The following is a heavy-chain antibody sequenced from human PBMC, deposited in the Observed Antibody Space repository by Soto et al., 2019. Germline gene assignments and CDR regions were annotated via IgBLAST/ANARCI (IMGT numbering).Heavy chain of an antibody. CDR2: IYHSGST. CDR1: GGSISSSNW. J-gene: IGHJ4*02. Sequence: PSETLSLTCAVSGGSISSSNWWSWVRQPPGKGLEWIGEIYHSGSTNYNPSLKSRVTISVDKSKNQFSLKLSSVTAADTAVYYCASRPEGFGEGGFDYWGQGTLVTVSS. D-gene: IGHD3-10*01. V-gene: IGHV4-4*02. CDR3: ASRPEGFGEGGFDY.